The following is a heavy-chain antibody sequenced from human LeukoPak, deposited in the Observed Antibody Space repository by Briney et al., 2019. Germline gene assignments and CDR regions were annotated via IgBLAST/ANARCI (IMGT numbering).Heavy chain of an antibody. V-gene: IGHV3-48*03. D-gene: IGHD6-19*01. J-gene: IGHJ5*02. CDR3: ARDVGFNNGWPA. Sequence: GGSLRLSCAASGFTFSSYEMNWVRQAPGKGLEWVSYISVGGSDEDYAESVKGRFSISRDNAKNSLFLQMNSLRVEDTAVYYCARDVGFNNGWPAWGQGTLVTVSS. CDR2: ISVGGSDE. CDR1: GFTFSSYE.